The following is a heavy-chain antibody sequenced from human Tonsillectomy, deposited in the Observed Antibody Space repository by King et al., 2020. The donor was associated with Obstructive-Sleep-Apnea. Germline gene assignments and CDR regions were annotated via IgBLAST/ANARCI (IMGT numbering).Heavy chain of an antibody. D-gene: IGHD1-26*01. Sequence: QLVQSGAEVKKPGASVKVSCKASGYTLTTYAMHWVRQAPGQRLEWMGWINPGNGNTKYSQKFQGRVTITRNTSASTAYMELSSLRSEDTAVYYCARVNTGSYDAEFDYWGQGTLVTVSS. J-gene: IGHJ4*02. V-gene: IGHV1-3*01. CDR1: GYTLTTYA. CDR2: INPGNGNT. CDR3: ARVNTGSYDAEFDY.